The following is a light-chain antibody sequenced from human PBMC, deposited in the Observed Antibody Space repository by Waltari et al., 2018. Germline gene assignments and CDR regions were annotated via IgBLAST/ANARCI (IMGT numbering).Light chain of an antibody. CDR2: GAS. CDR3: QHYVRLPAT. J-gene: IGKJ1*01. V-gene: IGKV3-20*01. CDR1: QSVSRS. Sequence: LVLTQSPGTLSLSPGERATLSCRASQSVSRSLAWYQQKPGQAPKLLIYGASPRATGIPDRFTGSGSGTDFSLTISSLEPEDFAIYFCQHYVRLPATFGQGTKVEIK.